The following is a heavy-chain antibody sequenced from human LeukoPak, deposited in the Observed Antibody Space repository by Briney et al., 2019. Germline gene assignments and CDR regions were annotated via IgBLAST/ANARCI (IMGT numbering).Heavy chain of an antibody. D-gene: IGHD4/OR15-4a*01. CDR1: GGSVSSSNW. CDR3: VFRVPNTGWAYDI. CDR2: IYHSGST. J-gene: IGHJ3*02. V-gene: IGHV4-4*02. Sequence: PSGTLSLTCAVSGGSVSSSNWWSWVRQPPGKGLEWIGEIYHSGSTNYNPSLQSRVTISVDKSKNQFSLNLNSVTAADTAVYYCVFRVPNTGWAYDIWGQGTMVTVSS.